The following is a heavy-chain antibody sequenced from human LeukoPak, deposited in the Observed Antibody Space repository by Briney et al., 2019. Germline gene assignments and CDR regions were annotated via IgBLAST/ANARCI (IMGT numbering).Heavy chain of an antibody. D-gene: IGHD2-8*01. J-gene: IGHJ3*02. CDR1: GGSISSYY. CDR2: IYTSGST. V-gene: IGHV4-4*07. Sequence: SETLSLTCTVSGGSISSYYWSWIRQPAGKGLEWIGRIYTSGSTNYNPSLKSRVTMSVDTSKNQFSLKLSSVTAADTAVYYCARDLVLMVYAIRDDAFDIWGQGTMVTVSS. CDR3: ARDLVLMVYAIRDDAFDI.